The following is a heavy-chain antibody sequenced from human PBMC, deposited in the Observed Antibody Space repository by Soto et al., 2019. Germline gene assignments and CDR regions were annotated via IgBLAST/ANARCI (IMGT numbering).Heavy chain of an antibody. V-gene: IGHV3-23*01. Sequence: DVQLLESGGDLVQPGGSLKLSCATSGLTFSTYGMNWVRQAPGKGLEWVAGISGGGITTYYADSVKGLFSISRDNSKNTLFLEMNSLRVEDTALYYCAKEGTTVGRFFDHWGRGTLVTVSS. J-gene: IGHJ4*01. CDR2: ISGGGITT. CDR1: GLTFSTYG. CDR3: AKEGTTVGRFFDH. D-gene: IGHD4-17*01.